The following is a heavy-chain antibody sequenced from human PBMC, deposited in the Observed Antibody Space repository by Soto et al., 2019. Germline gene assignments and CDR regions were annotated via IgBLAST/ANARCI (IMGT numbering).Heavy chain of an antibody. D-gene: IGHD6-19*01. CDR3: ARAGASSSGWPFDY. V-gene: IGHV3-48*03. CDR1: GFTFSSYE. CDR2: ISSSGSTI. Sequence: PGGSLRLSCAASGFTFSSYEMNWVRQAPGKGLEWVSYISSSGSTIYYADSVKGRFTISRDNAKNSLYLQMNSLRAEDTAVYYCARAGASSSGWPFDYWGQGTLVTVSS. J-gene: IGHJ4*02.